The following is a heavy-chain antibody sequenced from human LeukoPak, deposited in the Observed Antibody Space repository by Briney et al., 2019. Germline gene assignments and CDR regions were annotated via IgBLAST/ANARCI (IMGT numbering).Heavy chain of an antibody. CDR3: AKLSSGSYYIPSPYYFDY. D-gene: IGHD3-10*01. Sequence: PGGSLRLSCAASGFTFSSYGMSWVRQAPGKGLEWVSAISGSGGSTYYADSVKGRFTISRDNSKNTLYLQMNSLRAEDTAVYYCAKLSSGSYYIPSPYYFDYWGQGTLVTVSS. J-gene: IGHJ4*02. CDR2: ISGSGGST. CDR1: GFTFSSYG. V-gene: IGHV3-23*01.